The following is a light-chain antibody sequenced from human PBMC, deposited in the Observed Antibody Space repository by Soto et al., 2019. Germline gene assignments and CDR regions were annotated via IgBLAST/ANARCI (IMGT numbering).Light chain of an antibody. V-gene: IGKV3-15*01. CDR2: SAS. Sequence: EVVRTQSRGTVPGCIGGGATVACRSSQNVISNLAWYQQRPGQAPRLLIYSASTRATGIPARFSGSVSGTEFTLTISTLHRGDAAVDLFQQYDEGPRGTVGQGTKVDIK. J-gene: IGKJ1*01. CDR1: QNVISN. CDR3: QQYDEGPRGT.